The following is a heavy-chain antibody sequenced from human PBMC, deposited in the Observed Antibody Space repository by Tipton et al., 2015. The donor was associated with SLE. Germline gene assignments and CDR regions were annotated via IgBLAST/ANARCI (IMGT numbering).Heavy chain of an antibody. CDR2: IKQDGSEK. CDR1: GFTFSSYW. Sequence: SLRLSCAASGFTFSSYWMSWVRQAPGKGLEWVANIKQDGSEKYYVDSVQGRFTISRDNAKNSVYLQMNSLRVEDTAVYYCAKSAFQGGELLRYFDLWGRGTLVTVSS. V-gene: IGHV3-7*03. CDR3: AKSAFQGGELLRYFDL. J-gene: IGHJ2*01. D-gene: IGHD3-16*01.